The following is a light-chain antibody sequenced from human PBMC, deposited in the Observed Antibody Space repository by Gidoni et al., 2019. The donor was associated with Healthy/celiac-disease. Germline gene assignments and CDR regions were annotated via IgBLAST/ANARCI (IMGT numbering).Light chain of an antibody. CDR3: SSYTSSRTVV. Sequence: QSALTQPASVSGSPGQSITISCRGTSSDVGGYNYVSWYQQHPGKAPKFIIYDVTTRPSGVSNRFSGSKSGNTASLTISGLQAEDEADYYCSSYTSSRTVVFGGGTKLTVL. CDR2: DVT. V-gene: IGLV2-14*03. CDR1: SSDVGGYNY. J-gene: IGLJ2*01.